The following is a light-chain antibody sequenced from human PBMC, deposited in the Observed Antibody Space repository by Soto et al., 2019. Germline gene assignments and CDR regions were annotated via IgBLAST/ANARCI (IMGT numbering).Light chain of an antibody. CDR2: AAS. V-gene: IGKV1-9*01. J-gene: IGKJ5*01. Sequence: IQLTHSPSSLSASVLYSVTITCRSNQAIIIVLSSYHQNPGKAPKLLIYAASTLQSGVPSRFSGSGSGTDFTLTISSLQPEDFATYFCQQLNSYPITFGQGTRLEI. CDR1: QAIIIV. CDR3: QQLNSYPIT.